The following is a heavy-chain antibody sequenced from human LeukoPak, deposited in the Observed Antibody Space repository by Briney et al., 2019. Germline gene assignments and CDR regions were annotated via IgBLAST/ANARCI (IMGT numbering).Heavy chain of an antibody. D-gene: IGHD3-10*01. CDR3: ARGSAITMVRGVIRRWFDP. Sequence: SETLSLTCTVSGGSISSRSFYWGWIRQPPGKGLEWIGSIYYSVNTYYNPSLKGRVTISVDTSKNQFSLKLSSVTAADTAVYYCARGSAITMVRGVIRRWFDPWGQGTLVTVSS. V-gene: IGHV4-39*07. J-gene: IGHJ5*02. CDR1: GGSISSRSFY. CDR2: IYYSVNT.